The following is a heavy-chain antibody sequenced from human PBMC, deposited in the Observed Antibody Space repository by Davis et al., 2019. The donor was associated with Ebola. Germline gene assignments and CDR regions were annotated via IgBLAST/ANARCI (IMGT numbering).Heavy chain of an antibody. J-gene: IGHJ2*01. CDR1: SYTFTSYG. Sequence: SVKVSCKASSYTFTSYGISWVRQAPGQGLEWMGGIIPILGIANYAQKFQGRVTITADESTSTAYMELSSLRSEDTAVYYCASGLVRGESYWYFDLWGRDTLVTVSS. V-gene: IGHV1-69*10. CDR2: IIPILGIA. CDR3: ASGLVRGESYWYFDL. D-gene: IGHD6-6*01.